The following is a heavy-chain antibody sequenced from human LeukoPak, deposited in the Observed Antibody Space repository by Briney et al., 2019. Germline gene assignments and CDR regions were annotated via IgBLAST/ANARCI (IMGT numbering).Heavy chain of an antibody. D-gene: IGHD1-26*01. V-gene: IGHV4-31*11. Sequence: SETLSLTCAVSGGSISSGAYYWNWIRRHPGKGLEWIGYIYYSGSTYYNPSLKSRVTISIDTSKNQFSLRLSSVTAADTAVYYCARAEGGIEGYFDYWGQGTLVTVSS. J-gene: IGHJ4*02. CDR3: ARAEGGIEGYFDY. CDR2: IYYSGST. CDR1: GGSISSGAYY.